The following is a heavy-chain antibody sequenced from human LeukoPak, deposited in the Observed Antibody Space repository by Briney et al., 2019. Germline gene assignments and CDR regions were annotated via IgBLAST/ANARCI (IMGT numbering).Heavy chain of an antibody. J-gene: IGHJ4*01. CDR3: ATDPQIGHTSGFLNF. CDR2: IIPMPDVT. V-gene: IGHV1-69*04. Sequence: GASVKVSCKASGGTFSNYAITWVRQAPRQGLEWIGRIIPMPDVTKYAQKLQGRVTITADKSTSTAYMELSSLRSEDTAVYYCATDPQIGHTSGFLNFWGHGTLVTVSS. D-gene: IGHD6-19*01. CDR1: GGTFSNYA.